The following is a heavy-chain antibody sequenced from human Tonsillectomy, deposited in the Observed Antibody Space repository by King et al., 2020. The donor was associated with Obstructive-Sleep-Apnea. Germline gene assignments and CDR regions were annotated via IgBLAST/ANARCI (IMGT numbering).Heavy chain of an antibody. CDR3: ARNAVGATAFQH. CDR2: IYYSGST. V-gene: IGHV4-59*08. Sequence: VQLQESGPGLVKPSETLSLTCTVSGGSISSYYWTWIRQPPGKGLEWIGDIYYSGSTNYNPSLKSRVTISVDTSKNQFSLKLSSVTAADTAVYYCARNAVGATAFQHWGQGTLVTVSS. J-gene: IGHJ1*01. D-gene: IGHD1-26*01. CDR1: GGSISSYY.